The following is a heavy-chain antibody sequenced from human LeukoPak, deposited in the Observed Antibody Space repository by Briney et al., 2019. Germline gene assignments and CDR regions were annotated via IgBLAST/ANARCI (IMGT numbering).Heavy chain of an antibody. Sequence: PSETLSLTCTVSGGSISSSSYYWGWIRQPPGKGLEWIGSIYYSGSTYYNPSLKSRVTISVDTSKNQFSPKLSSVTAADTAVYYCARDYYDSSGLYYYYYMDVWGKGTTVTVSS. CDR3: ARDYYDSSGLYYYYYMDV. J-gene: IGHJ6*03. CDR2: IYYSGST. V-gene: IGHV4-39*02. D-gene: IGHD3-22*01. CDR1: GGSISSSSYY.